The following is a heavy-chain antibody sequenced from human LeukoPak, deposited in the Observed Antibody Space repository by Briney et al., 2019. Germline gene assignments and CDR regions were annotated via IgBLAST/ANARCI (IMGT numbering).Heavy chain of an antibody. CDR1: GFTFSHYS. J-gene: IGHJ4*02. V-gene: IGHV3-21*01. Sequence: GGSLRLSCAASGFTFSHYSMNWVRQAPGKGLEWVSSMSINSGLIYYADSVKGRFTISRDNAKNSLCLQMNSLRAEDTAVYYCAREFDYSTSGAGYWGQGTLVTVSS. D-gene: IGHD4-11*01. CDR2: MSINSGLI. CDR3: AREFDYSTSGAGY.